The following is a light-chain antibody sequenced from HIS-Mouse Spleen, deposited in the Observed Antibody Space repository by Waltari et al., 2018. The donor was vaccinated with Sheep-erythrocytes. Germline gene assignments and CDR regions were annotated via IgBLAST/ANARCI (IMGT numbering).Light chain of an antibody. CDR1: QSVLYSPNNKIY. V-gene: IGKV4-1*01. CDR3: QQYYSTPLT. CDR2: WAS. J-gene: IGKJ4*01. Sequence: DIVMTQSPDSLAVSLGERATINCKSRQSVLYSPNNKIYLAWYPQKQGQPPKLLIYWASTRESGVPDRFSGSGAGTDFTLTISSLQAEDVAVYYCQQYYSTPLTFGGGTKVEIK.